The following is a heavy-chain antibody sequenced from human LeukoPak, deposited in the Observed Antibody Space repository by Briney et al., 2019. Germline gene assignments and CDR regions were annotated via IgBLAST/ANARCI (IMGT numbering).Heavy chain of an antibody. J-gene: IGHJ4*02. CDR1: GFTFNNYA. CDR2: ISGGGETT. D-gene: IGHD4-17*01. V-gene: IGHV3-23*01. Sequence: GGSLRLSCAASGFTFNNYAMNWVRQAPGKGLEWVSSISGGGETTYYADSAKGRFTISRNNSQNTLYLQMNSLRAEDTAVYYCARDYADYVGYFFFDYWGQGTLVTVSS. CDR3: ARDYADYVGYFFFDY.